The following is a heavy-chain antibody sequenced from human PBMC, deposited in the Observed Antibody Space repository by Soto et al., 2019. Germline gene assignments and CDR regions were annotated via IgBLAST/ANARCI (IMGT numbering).Heavy chain of an antibody. CDR3: ARGRYYYGSGSYYQDY. Sequence: ASVKVSCKASGHTFTSYDINWVRQATGQGLEWMGWMNPNSGNTGYAQKFQGRVTMTRNTSISTAYMELSSLRSEDTAVYYCARGRYYYGSGSYYQDYWGQGTLVTVSS. J-gene: IGHJ4*02. CDR2: MNPNSGNT. CDR1: GHTFTSYD. V-gene: IGHV1-8*01. D-gene: IGHD3-10*01.